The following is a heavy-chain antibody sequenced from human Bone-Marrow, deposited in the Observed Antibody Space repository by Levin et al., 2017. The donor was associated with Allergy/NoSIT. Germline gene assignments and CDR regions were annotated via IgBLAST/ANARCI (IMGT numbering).Heavy chain of an antibody. D-gene: IGHD3-10*01. CDR1: GFTFDDYA. Sequence: SLKISCAASGFTFDDYAMHWVRQAPGKGLEWVSGISWNSGSIGYADSVKGRFTISRDNAKNSLYLQMNSLRAEDTALYYCAKGVLWFGELFYYGMDVWGQGTTVTVSS. CDR2: ISWNSGSI. CDR3: AKGVLWFGELFYYGMDV. J-gene: IGHJ6*02. V-gene: IGHV3-9*01.